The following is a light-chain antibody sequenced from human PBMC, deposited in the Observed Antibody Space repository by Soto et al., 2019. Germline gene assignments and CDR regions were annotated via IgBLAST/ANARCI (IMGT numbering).Light chain of an antibody. CDR3: EAWDGSLNVVL. CDR2: SNN. Sequence: QSVLTQPPSASGTPGQRVTIYCSGSSSNIGTNTLNWYQHLPGSAPKLLIYSNNQRPSGVPDRFSGSKSGTSASLAISGLQPDDEADYYCEAWDGSLNVVLFGGGTKLTVL. CDR1: SSNIGTNT. J-gene: IGLJ2*01. V-gene: IGLV1-44*01.